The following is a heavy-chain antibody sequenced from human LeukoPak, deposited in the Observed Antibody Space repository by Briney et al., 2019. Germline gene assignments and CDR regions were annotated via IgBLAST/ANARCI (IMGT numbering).Heavy chain of an antibody. CDR3: ARVSIYDSSGYYYIEYFQH. J-gene: IGHJ1*01. CDR2: IYYSGST. Sequence: SQTLSLTCTVSGGSISSGDYYWSWIRQPPGKGLEWIGYIYYSGSTYYNPSLKSRVTISADTSKNQFSLKLSSVTAADTAVYYCARVSIYDSSGYYYIEYFQHWGQGTLVTVSS. V-gene: IGHV4-30-4*08. CDR1: GGSISSGDYY. D-gene: IGHD3-22*01.